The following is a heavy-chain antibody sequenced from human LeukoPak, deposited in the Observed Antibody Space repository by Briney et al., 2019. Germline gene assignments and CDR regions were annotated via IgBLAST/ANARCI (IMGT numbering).Heavy chain of an antibody. CDR2: ISSSSSYI. CDR3: ARGGYNVPHDY. J-gene: IGHJ4*02. Sequence: GRSLRLSCAASGFTFRNYGMHWVRQAPGKGLEWVSSISSSSSYIYYADSVKGRFTISRDNAKNSLYLQMNSLRAEDTAVYYCARGGYNVPHDYWGQGTLVTVSS. CDR1: GFTFRNYG. D-gene: IGHD5-24*01. V-gene: IGHV3-21*01.